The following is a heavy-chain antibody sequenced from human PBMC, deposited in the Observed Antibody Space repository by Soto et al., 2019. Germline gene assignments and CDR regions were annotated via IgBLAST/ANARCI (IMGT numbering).Heavy chain of an antibody. J-gene: IGHJ4*02. D-gene: IGHD6-6*01. CDR2: IKSKTDGGTT. Sequence: GGSLRLSCAASGFTFSNAWMSWVRQAPGKGLEWVGRIKSKTDGGTTDYAAPVKGRFTISRDDSKNTLYLQMNSLKTEDTAVYYCTTDLIAARLLRGVRIDYWGQGTLVTVSS. CDR3: TTDLIAARLLRGVRIDY. CDR1: GFTFSNAW. V-gene: IGHV3-15*01.